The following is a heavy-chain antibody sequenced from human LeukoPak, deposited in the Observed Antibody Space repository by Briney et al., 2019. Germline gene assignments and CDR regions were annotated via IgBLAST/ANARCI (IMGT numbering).Heavy chain of an antibody. Sequence: GGSLRLSCEASGFSLSSFEMSWVRQGPGKGLEWVSYISSSGSTMYYADSVRGRFTISRDNAENSLYLQMNYLRAEDTAVYYCVGDNGQESNGDNWFDPWGQGTLVTVSS. CDR2: ISSSGSTM. V-gene: IGHV3-48*03. CDR1: GFSLSSFE. CDR3: VGDNGQESNGDNWFDP. J-gene: IGHJ5*02.